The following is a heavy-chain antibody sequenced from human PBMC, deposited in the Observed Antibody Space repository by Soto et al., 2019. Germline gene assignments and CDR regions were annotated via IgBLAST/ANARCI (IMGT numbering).Heavy chain of an antibody. J-gene: IGHJ4*02. CDR3: TSHSPEDMIRK. CDR2: LRNKANSYAT. Sequence: GGSLRLSCAASGFTFSGSSMHWVRQASGKGLEWVGRLRNKANSYATAYAASVKGRFTISRDDSKNTAYLQMNSLKTEDTAVYYCTSHSPEDMIRKWGQGTLVTVSS. V-gene: IGHV3-73*01. CDR1: GFTFSGSS. D-gene: IGHD2-15*01.